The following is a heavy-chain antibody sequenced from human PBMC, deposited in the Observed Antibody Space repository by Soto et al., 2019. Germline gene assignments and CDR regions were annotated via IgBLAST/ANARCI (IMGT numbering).Heavy chain of an antibody. V-gene: IGHV1-2*02. J-gene: IGHJ3*02. D-gene: IGHD1-26*01. CDR2: INPNSGGT. CDR3: AREEWELLRGAFDI. CDR1: GYTFTGYY. Sequence: ASVKVSCKASGYTFTGYYMHWVRQAPGQGLEWMGWINPNSGGTNYAQKFQGRVTMTRDTSISTAYMELSRLRSDDTAVYYCAREEWELLRGAFDIWGQGTMVTVSS.